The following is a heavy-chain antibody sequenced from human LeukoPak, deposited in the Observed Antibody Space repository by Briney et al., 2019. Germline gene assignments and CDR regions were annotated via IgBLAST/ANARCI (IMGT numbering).Heavy chain of an antibody. CDR2: FDPEDGET. J-gene: IGHJ4*02. CDR1: GYTFTGYY. Sequence: ASVKVSCKASGYTFTGYYMHWVRQAPGQGLEWMGGFDPEDGETIYAQKFQGRVTMTEDTSTDTAYMELSSLRSEDTAVYYCATDQSGSYELLNYWGQGTLVTVSS. D-gene: IGHD1-26*01. V-gene: IGHV1-24*01. CDR3: ATDQSGSYELLNY.